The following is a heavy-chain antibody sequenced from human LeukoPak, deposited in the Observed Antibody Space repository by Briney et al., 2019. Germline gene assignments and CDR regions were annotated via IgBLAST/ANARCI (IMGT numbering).Heavy chain of an antibody. CDR3: ARDSSSWFNWFDP. J-gene: IGHJ5*02. CDR2: ISSSSTYI. D-gene: IGHD6-13*01. Sequence: GGSLRLSCAASGFTFSSYGMNWVRQAPGKGLEWVSSISSSSTYIYYADSVKGRFTISRDNAKNSLYLQMNSLRVEDTAVYYCARDSSSWFNWFDPWGQGTLVTVSS. CDR1: GFTFSSYG. V-gene: IGHV3-21*01.